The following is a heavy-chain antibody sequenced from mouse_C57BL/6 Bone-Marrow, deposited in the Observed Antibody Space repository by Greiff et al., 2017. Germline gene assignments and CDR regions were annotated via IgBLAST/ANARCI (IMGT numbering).Heavy chain of an antibody. Sequence: EVKLMESGGGLVKPGGSLKLSCAASGFTFSSYAMSWVRQTPEKRLEWVATISDGGSYTYYPDNVKGRFTISRDNAKNNLYMQMSHLKSEDTAMYYCAREGFDYYGSRYFDVWGTGTTVTVSS. CDR3: AREGFDYYGSRYFDV. CDR2: ISDGGSYT. V-gene: IGHV5-4*01. J-gene: IGHJ1*03. D-gene: IGHD1-1*01. CDR1: GFTFSSYA.